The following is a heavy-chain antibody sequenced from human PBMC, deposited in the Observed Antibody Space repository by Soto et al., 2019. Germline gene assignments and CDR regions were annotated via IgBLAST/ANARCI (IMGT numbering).Heavy chain of an antibody. CDR2: IDPSDSYT. V-gene: IGHV5-10-1*01. Sequence: SGESLKISCKGSGYSFTSYWISWVRQMPGKGLEWMGRIDPSDSYTNYSPSFQGHVTISADKSISTAYLQWSSLKASDTAMYYCARGIVVVTAIPDYYYGMDVWGQGTTVTVSS. D-gene: IGHD2-21*02. CDR3: ARGIVVVTAIPDYYYGMDV. J-gene: IGHJ6*02. CDR1: GYSFTSYW.